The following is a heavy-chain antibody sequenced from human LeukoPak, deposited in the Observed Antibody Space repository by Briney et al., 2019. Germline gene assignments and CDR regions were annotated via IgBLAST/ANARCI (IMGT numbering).Heavy chain of an antibody. Sequence: GGSLRLSCAVSGFTLNSNAMCWVRQAPGKGLEWVSAISRIGVTTYYADSVEGRFTISRDTSKNTLYLQMNTLRPEDTAVYYCAKEEVPNDYWGQGTLVNVSS. CDR3: AKEEVPNDY. J-gene: IGHJ4*02. V-gene: IGHV3-23*01. CDR2: ISRIGVTT. CDR1: GFTLNSNA. D-gene: IGHD2-2*01.